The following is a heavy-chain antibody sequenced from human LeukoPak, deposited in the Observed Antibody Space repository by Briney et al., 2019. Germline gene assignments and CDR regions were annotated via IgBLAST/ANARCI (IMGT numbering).Heavy chain of an antibody. Sequence: SETLSLTCTVFGGSISSSSYYWGWIRQPPGKGLEWIGSIYYSGSTYYNPSLKSRVTISVDTSKNQFSLKLSSVTAADTAVYYCASEYYYGSGTLDYWGQGTLVTVSS. J-gene: IGHJ4*02. D-gene: IGHD3-10*01. V-gene: IGHV4-39*01. CDR1: GGSISSSSYY. CDR3: ASEYYYGSGTLDY. CDR2: IYYSGST.